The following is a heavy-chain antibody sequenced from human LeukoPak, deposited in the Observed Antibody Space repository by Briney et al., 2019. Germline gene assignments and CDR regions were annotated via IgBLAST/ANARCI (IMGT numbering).Heavy chain of an antibody. CDR1: GGTFSSYT. CDR3: ARDLRGYSGSYYWFDP. D-gene: IGHD1-26*01. CDR2: IIPILGIA. V-gene: IGHV1-69*04. J-gene: IGHJ5*02. Sequence: SVKVSCKASGGTFSSYTIGWVRQAPGQGLEWIGRIIPILGIADYAQKFQGRVTITADKSTSTAYMELSSLRSEDTAVYYCARDLRGYSGSYYWFDPWGQGTLVTVSS.